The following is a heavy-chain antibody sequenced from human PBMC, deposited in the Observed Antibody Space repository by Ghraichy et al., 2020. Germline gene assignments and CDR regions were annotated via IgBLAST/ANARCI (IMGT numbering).Heavy chain of an antibody. CDR3: ARHRLREKNTDGWLIDL. CDR2: IYFSGNI. Sequence: SLTCTVSGDSMSPYYWSWIRHSPGGGLEWIGYIYFSGNIMYNPSLESRVTISIDTSMNQFSLQLYSVTAADTAIYYCARHRLREKNTDGWLIDLWGQGSLVTVSS. V-gene: IGHV4-59*08. D-gene: IGHD2-15*01. CDR1: GDSMSPYY. J-gene: IGHJ5*02.